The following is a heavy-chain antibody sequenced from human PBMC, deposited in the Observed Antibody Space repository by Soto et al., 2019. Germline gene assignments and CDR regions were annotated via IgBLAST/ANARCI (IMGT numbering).Heavy chain of an antibody. Sequence: QVQLVQSGAEVKKPGASVKVSCKASGYTFTNYGISWVRQAPGQGLEWLAWISAQNGNTKYALKVQARVTMTTDTSTSTAYMELRSLRSDDTAVYYCAREGLRVGEYDPFDIWGQGTMVTVTS. J-gene: IGHJ3*02. V-gene: IGHV1-18*04. CDR2: ISAQNGNT. CDR1: GYTFTNYG. CDR3: AREGLRVGEYDPFDI. D-gene: IGHD3-16*01.